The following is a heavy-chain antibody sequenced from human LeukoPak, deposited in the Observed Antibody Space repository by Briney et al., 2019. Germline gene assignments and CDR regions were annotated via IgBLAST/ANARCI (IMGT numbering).Heavy chain of an antibody. J-gene: IGHJ4*02. V-gene: IGHV1-2*02. CDR1: GYTFTGYY. D-gene: IGHD3-22*01. Sequence: GASVKVSCKASGYTFTGYYMHWVRQAPGQGLEWMGWINPNSGGTNYAQKFQGRVTMTRDTSISTAYMKLSRLRSDDTAVYYCARANIRDYYDSSGYSYYFDYWGQGTLVTVSS. CDR2: INPNSGGT. CDR3: ARANIRDYYDSSGYSYYFDY.